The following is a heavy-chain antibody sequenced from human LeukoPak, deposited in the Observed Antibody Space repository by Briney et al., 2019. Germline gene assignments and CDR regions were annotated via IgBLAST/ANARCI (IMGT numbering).Heavy chain of an antibody. CDR3: ARDNAYMFDY. CDR2: INTDGRTT. J-gene: IGHJ4*02. D-gene: IGHD5-24*01. CDR1: GFTFSSYW. V-gene: IGHV3-74*01. Sequence: PGGSLRLSCAASGFTFSSYWMSWVRQAPGKGLVWVAHINTDGRTTTYADSVKGRFTVSRDNAKNTLYLEMNRLRAEDTAVNYCARDNAYMFDYWGQGTQVTVSS.